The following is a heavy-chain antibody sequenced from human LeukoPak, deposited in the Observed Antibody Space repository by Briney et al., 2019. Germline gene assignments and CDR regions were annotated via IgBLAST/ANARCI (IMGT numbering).Heavy chain of an antibody. CDR1: GFTFSSYA. V-gene: IGHV3-23*01. Sequence: GGSLRLSCAASGFTFSSYAMSWVRQAPGKGLEWVSAISGSGGSTYYADSVKGRFTISRDNSKNTLYLQMNSLRAEDTAVYYCARDTPGIAVAEFEGGYYYYYGMDVWGQGTTVTVSS. CDR2: ISGSGGST. CDR3: ARDTPGIAVAEFEGGYYYYYGMDV. D-gene: IGHD6-19*01. J-gene: IGHJ6*02.